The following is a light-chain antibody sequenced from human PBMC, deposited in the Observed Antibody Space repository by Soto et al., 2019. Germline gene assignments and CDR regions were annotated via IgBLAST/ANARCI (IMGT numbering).Light chain of an antibody. CDR1: SSNLGGNA. CDR2: DDN. CDR3: GSWDSSMSAYV. Sequence: QSVLTQPPSVTAAPGKRVTISCTGSSSNLGGNAVSWYQQLPGTAPKLLIYDDNKRPSGIPDRFSGSKSGTSATLGITGFQTGDEADYYCGSWDSSMSAYVFETGTKV. J-gene: IGLJ1*01. V-gene: IGLV1-51*01.